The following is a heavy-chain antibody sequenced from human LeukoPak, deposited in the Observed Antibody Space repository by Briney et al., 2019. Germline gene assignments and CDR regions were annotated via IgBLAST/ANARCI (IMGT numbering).Heavy chain of an antibody. CDR3: AKEPDYVWGSYRHLDY. D-gene: IGHD3-16*02. CDR2: ISGSGGST. J-gene: IGHJ4*02. V-gene: IGHV3-23*01. Sequence: GGSLRLSCAASGFTFSSYAMSWVRQAPGKGLEWVSAISGSGGSTYYADSVKGRFTISRDNSKNTLYLQMNSLRAEDTAVYYCAKEPDYVWGSYRHLDYWGQGTLVTVSS. CDR1: GFTFSSYA.